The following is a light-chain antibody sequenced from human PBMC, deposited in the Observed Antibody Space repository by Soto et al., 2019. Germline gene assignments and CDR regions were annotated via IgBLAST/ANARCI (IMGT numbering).Light chain of an antibody. J-gene: IGKJ1*01. CDR3: QQSDSTSWT. CDR2: AAS. Sequence: DIQLPQSPSSLSASVGDRVTITCRASQSISSYLNWYQQKPGKAPQLLLYAASSLQSAVPSRFSGSGSATDFTLTISSLQPEDFATYYCQQSDSTSWTFGQGTKVEIK. CDR1: QSISSY. V-gene: IGKV1-39*01.